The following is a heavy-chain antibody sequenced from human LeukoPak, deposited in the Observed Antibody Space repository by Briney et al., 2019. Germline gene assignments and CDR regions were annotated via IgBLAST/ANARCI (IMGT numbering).Heavy chain of an antibody. CDR2: INHSGST. CDR3: ARGYSYGLTRGWFDP. Sequence: SETLSLTCAVYGGSFSGYYWSWIRQPPGKGLEWIGEINHSGSTNYNPSLKSRVTISVDTSKNQFSLKLGSVTAADTAVYYCARGYSYGLTRGWFDPWGQGTLVTVSS. V-gene: IGHV4-34*01. D-gene: IGHD5-18*01. J-gene: IGHJ5*02. CDR1: GGSFSGYY.